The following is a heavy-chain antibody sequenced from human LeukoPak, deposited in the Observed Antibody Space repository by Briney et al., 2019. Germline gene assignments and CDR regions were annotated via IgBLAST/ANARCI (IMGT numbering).Heavy chain of an antibody. Sequence: SVTVSCKASGGTFSSYAISWVRQAPGQGLEWMGGIIPIFGTANYAQKFQGRVTITADESTSTAYMELSSLRSEDTAVYYCARDRSEGYNHLPSWGQGTLVTVSS. J-gene: IGHJ5*02. CDR1: GGTFSSYA. D-gene: IGHD5-24*01. CDR2: IIPIFGTA. V-gene: IGHV1-69*01. CDR3: ARDRSEGYNHLPS.